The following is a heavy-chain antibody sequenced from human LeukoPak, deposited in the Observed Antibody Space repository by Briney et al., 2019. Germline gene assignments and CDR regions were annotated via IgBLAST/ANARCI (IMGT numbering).Heavy chain of an antibody. Sequence: SETLSLTCTVSGDSISTYYWNWIRQPAGKGLEWIGRIYTSGRTYYNPSLNSRVTISVDTSKNHFSLKLSSVTAADTAVYYCATSYGQYFDQWGQGILVTVSS. CDR2: IYTSGRT. CDR1: GDSISTYY. CDR3: ATSYGQYFDQ. D-gene: IGHD5-18*01. J-gene: IGHJ4*02. V-gene: IGHV4-4*07.